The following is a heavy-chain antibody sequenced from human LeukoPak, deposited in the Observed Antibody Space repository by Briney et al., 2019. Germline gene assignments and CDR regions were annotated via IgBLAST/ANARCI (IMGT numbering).Heavy chain of an antibody. V-gene: IGHV3-30-3*01. CDR1: GFTFSSYA. CDR3: ARVGGDLYGDYVIWYLDY. D-gene: IGHD4-17*01. J-gene: IGHJ4*02. Sequence: GGSLRLSCAASGFTFSSYAMHWVRQAPGKGLEWVAVISYDGSNKYYADSVKGRFTISRDNSKNTLSLQVNSLRAEDTAVYYCARVGGDLYGDYVIWYLDYWGQGTLVTVSS. CDR2: ISYDGSNK.